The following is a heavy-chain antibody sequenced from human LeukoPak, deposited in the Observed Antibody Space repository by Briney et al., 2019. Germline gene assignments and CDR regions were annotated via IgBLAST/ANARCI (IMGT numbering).Heavy chain of an antibody. J-gene: IGHJ4*02. CDR2: ISGSGGST. Sequence: GGSLRLSCAASGFTFSSYAMSWVRQAPGKGLEWVSAISGSGGSTYYADSVKGRFTISRDNSKNTLYLRMNSLRAEDTAVYYCANPDIVVVPAASWGQGTLVTVSS. CDR3: ANPDIVVVPAAS. CDR1: GFTFSSYA. D-gene: IGHD2-2*01. V-gene: IGHV3-23*01.